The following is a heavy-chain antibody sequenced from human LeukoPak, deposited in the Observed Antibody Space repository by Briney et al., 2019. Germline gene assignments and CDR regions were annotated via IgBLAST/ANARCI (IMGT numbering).Heavy chain of an antibody. D-gene: IGHD6-19*01. CDR1: AFSLSAYN. J-gene: IGHJ4*02. CDR3: AKGGIAMADYYFDY. Sequence: GGSLRLSCAASAFSLSAYNMNWVRQAPGEGREWVSAISGSGGSTYYADSVKGRFTISRDNSKNTLYLQMNSLRAEDTAVYYCAKGGIAMADYYFDYWGQGTLVTVSS. V-gene: IGHV3-23*01. CDR2: ISGSGGST.